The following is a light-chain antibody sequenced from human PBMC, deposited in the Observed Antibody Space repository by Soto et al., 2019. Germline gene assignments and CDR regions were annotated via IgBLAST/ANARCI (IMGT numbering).Light chain of an antibody. V-gene: IGLV4-69*01. CDR3: QTWDTGIRV. CDR2: VNSDGSH. J-gene: IGLJ2*01. Sequence: QPVLTQSPSASASLGASVKLTCTLSSGHSDYAIAWHQQQPEKGPRYLMKVNSDGSHSKGDGIPNRFSGSSSGAERYLSISSLQSEDEADYYCQTWDTGIRVFGGGTKVTVL. CDR1: SGHSDYA.